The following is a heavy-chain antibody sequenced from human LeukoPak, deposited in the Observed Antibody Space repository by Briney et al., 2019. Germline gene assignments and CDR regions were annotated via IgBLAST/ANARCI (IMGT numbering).Heavy chain of an antibody. CDR3: ARGSYDSSGYYPYYFDY. V-gene: IGHV4-34*01. Sequence: SETLSLTCAVYGGSFSGYYWSWIRQPPGKGLEWIGEINHSGSTYYNPSLKSRVTISVDTSKNQFSLKLSSVTAADTAVYYCARGSYDSSGYYPYYFDYWGQGTLVTVSS. J-gene: IGHJ4*02. CDR2: INHSGST. CDR1: GGSFSGYY. D-gene: IGHD3-22*01.